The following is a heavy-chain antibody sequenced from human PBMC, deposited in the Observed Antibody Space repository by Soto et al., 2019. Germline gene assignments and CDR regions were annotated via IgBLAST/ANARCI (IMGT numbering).Heavy chain of an antibody. D-gene: IGHD5-12*01. CDR1: GYTFINYH. J-gene: IGHJ4*02. CDR3: PKSPRGEMATD. V-gene: IGHV1-18*01. Sequence: QVQLVQSGGEVKKPGASVTVSCKASGYTFINYHITWVRQAPGQGLEWMAWINTYNGMTDYAQKFQGRVTMTRDTSTSTAYMELRNLGSDDTAVYFCPKSPRGEMATDWGQGTLVPVSS. CDR2: INTYNGMT.